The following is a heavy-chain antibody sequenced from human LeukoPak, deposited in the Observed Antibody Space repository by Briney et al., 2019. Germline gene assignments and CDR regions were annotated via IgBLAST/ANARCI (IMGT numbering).Heavy chain of an antibody. D-gene: IGHD2-15*01. V-gene: IGHV3-23*01. CDR3: AKDPGYCSGNSCYYFDY. Sequence: GGVLRLSCAASGFTFSSYAMSWVRQAPGKGLEWVSAISGSGGSTYYADSVKGRFTISRDNSKNTLYLQMNSLRAEDTAVYYCAKDPGYCSGNSCYYFDYWGQGTLVTVSS. CDR1: GFTFSSYA. J-gene: IGHJ4*02. CDR2: ISGSGGST.